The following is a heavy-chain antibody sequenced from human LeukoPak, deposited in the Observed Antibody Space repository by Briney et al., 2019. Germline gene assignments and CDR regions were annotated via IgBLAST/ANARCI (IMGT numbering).Heavy chain of an antibody. Sequence: GGSLRLSCSVSGFDFSVFGMNWVRQAPGKGLEWVSSISSSSTHIYYADSVKGRFTVSRDNAKNSLYLQMNSLRAEDTAVYYCARGRTWIDYWGQGTLVTVSS. V-gene: IGHV3-21*01. CDR2: ISSSSTHI. D-gene: IGHD5-12*01. J-gene: IGHJ4*02. CDR3: ARGRTWIDY. CDR1: GFDFSVFG.